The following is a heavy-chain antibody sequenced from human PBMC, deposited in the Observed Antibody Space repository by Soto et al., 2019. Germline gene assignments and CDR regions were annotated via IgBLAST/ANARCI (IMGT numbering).Heavy chain of an antibody. V-gene: IGHV4-34*01. Sequence: QVQLQQRGAGLLKPSETLSLTCAVYGGSFSGYYWSWIRQPPGKGLEWIGEINHSGSTNYNPSLKSRVTISVDTSKNQFSLKLSSVTAADTAVYYCARDGEYCGGDCYSHWFDPWGQGTLVTVSS. CDR2: INHSGST. CDR1: GGSFSGYY. CDR3: ARDGEYCGGDCYSHWFDP. D-gene: IGHD2-21*01. J-gene: IGHJ5*02.